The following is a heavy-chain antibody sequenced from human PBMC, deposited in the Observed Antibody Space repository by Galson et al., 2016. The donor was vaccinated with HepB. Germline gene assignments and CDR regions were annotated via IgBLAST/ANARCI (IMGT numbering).Heavy chain of an antibody. CDR3: ASAYYDLYYMDD. CDR1: GGTFNNYA. D-gene: IGHD3-3*01. CDR2: ITPIFATS. J-gene: IGHJ6*03. Sequence: SVKVSCKAPGGTFNNYAISWVRQAPGQGLEWMGGITPIFATSNYAQKFRGRVTITADKSTSTAYLELSSLRSEDTAMYYCASAYYDLYYMDDWGKGTTVTVPS. V-gene: IGHV1-69*06.